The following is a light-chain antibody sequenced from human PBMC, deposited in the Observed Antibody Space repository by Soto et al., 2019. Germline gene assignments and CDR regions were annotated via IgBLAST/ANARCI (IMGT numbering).Light chain of an antibody. CDR1: SSDVGGSGL. Sequence: QSALTQPASVSGSPGQSITISCTGTSSDVGGSGLVSWYQFHPGKAPKLLIFEGSKRPSGISNRFSGSKSGSTASLTISGLQAEDEAEYYCCSYAGRSTWDVVFGGGTKVTVL. J-gene: IGLJ2*01. CDR3: CSYAGRSTWDVV. CDR2: EGS. V-gene: IGLV2-23*01.